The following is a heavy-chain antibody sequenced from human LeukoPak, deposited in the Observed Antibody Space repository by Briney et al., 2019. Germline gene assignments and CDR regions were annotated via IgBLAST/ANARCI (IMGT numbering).Heavy chain of an antibody. V-gene: IGHV4-39*07. Sequence: SETLSLTCTVSGGSISSSSYYWGWIRQPPGKGLEWIGSIYYSVSTYDNPSLKSRVTISVDTSKNQFSLSLSSVTAADTAVYYCARWGTYASTSNWFDPWGQGTLVTVSS. D-gene: IGHD2-2*01. CDR1: GGSISSSSYY. J-gene: IGHJ5*02. CDR3: ARWGTYASTSNWFDP. CDR2: IYYSVST.